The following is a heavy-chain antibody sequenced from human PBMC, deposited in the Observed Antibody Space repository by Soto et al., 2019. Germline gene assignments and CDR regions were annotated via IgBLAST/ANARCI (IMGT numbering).Heavy chain of an antibody. J-gene: IGHJ4*02. CDR1: GFTFNNYA. V-gene: IGHV3-23*01. CDR3: AKEQREGNFDY. Sequence: EVQVLDSGGGLVQPGGSLRLSCAASGFTFNNYAMNWVRQAPGKGLEWVATISGTGSSTYYADSVKCRLNISRDNSNNTLYLQMNSLRVEDTAVYYSAKEQREGNFDYWGQGTQVTVSS. CDR2: ISGTGSST.